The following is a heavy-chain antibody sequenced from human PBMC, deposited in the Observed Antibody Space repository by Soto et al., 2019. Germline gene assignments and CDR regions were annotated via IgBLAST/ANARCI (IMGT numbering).Heavy chain of an antibody. CDR2: IYSGGST. V-gene: IGHV3-66*01. J-gene: IGHJ4*02. Sequence: GGSLRLSCAASGFTVSSNYMSWVRQAPGKGLEWVSVIYSGGSTYYADSVKGRFTISRDNSKNTLYLQMNSLRAEDTAVYYCARDRVGVAAGFDYWGQGTLVTVSS. D-gene: IGHD2-15*01. CDR3: ARDRVGVAAGFDY. CDR1: GFTVSSNY.